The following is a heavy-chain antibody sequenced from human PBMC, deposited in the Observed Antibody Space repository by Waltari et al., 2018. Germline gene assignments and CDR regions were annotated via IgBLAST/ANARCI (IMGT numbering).Heavy chain of an antibody. CDR1: GFTFSSYW. CDR3: ASHRPGGYGMDV. CDR2: IKSDGEGT. Sequence: EVQLVESGGGLVQPGGSLRLPCAASGFTFSSYWMHWVRQAPGKGLVCVSLIKSDGEGTTYADSVKGRFTTSRYNAKNTLFLQMTSLRAEDTAVYYCASHRPGGYGMDVWGQGTTVTVSS. V-gene: IGHV3-74*01. D-gene: IGHD2-15*01. J-gene: IGHJ6*02.